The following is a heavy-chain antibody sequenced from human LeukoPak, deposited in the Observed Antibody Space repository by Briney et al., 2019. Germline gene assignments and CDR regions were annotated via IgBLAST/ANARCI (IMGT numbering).Heavy chain of an antibody. CDR3: ARVISGADYYDSSGYLGLHDAFDI. CDR2: IYTSGSN. V-gene: IGHV4-4*07. Sequence: SETLSLTCTVSGGSICSYYWSCMRHPPGKGLEWIGRIYTSGSNTFIPSLKSRDTMSVDTSETHSSLKLSSVTAADTAVYYCARVISGADYYDSSGYLGLHDAFDIWGQGTMVTVSS. J-gene: IGHJ3*02. D-gene: IGHD3-22*01. CDR1: GGSICSYY.